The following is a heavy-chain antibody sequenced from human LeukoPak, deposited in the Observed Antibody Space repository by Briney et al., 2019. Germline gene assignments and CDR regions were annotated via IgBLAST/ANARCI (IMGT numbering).Heavy chain of an antibody. CDR3: ARVVAATRGWFDP. J-gene: IGHJ5*02. Sequence: KTGGSLRLSCAASGFTFSDYYMSWIRQAPGKGLEWVSYISSSGNTIYYADSVKGRFTISRDNAKNSLYLQMNSLRAEDTAVYYCARVVAATRGWFDPWGQGTLVTVSS. CDR2: ISSSGNTI. CDR1: GFTFSDYY. V-gene: IGHV3-11*01. D-gene: IGHD2-15*01.